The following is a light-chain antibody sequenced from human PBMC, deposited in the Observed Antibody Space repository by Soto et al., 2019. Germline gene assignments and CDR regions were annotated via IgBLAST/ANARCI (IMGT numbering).Light chain of an antibody. J-gene: IGKJ1*01. CDR2: WAS. CDR3: QQYYSTPWT. CDR1: QSVLYSSNNKNY. Sequence: DIVMTQSPDSLAVSLGERATINCKSSQSVLYSSNNKNYLAWYQQKPGQPPKLLISWASTRESGVPDRFSGSGSGTDFTLTIISLQAEDVAVYYCQQYYSTPWTFGQGTKVEIK. V-gene: IGKV4-1*01.